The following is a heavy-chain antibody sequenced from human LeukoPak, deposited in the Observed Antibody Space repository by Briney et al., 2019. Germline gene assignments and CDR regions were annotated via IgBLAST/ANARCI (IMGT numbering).Heavy chain of an antibody. D-gene: IGHD2-2*02. CDR3: ARVEGCSSTSCYRMGYFDY. V-gene: IGHV1-2*02. CDR1: GYTFTGYY. CDR2: INPNSGGT. J-gene: IGHJ4*02. Sequence: GASVKVSCKASGYTFTGYYMHWVRQAPGQGLEWMGWINPNSGGTNYAQKFQGRVTMTRDTSISTAYMELSRLRSDDTAVYYCARVEGCSSTSCYRMGYFDYWGQGTLVTVSS.